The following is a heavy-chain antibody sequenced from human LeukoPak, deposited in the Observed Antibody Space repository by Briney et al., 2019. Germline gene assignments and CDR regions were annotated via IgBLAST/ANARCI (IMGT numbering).Heavy chain of an antibody. V-gene: IGHV4-34*01. CDR3: ARAIYKSTGTYGY. J-gene: IGHJ4*02. CDR1: GGSFSAYY. CDR2: INHSGST. D-gene: IGHD1-1*01. Sequence: SETLSLTCAVYGGSFSAYYWSWFRQPPGKGLDWIGEINHSGSTNYNPSLKSRVTISVDTSKSQFSLKLTSVTAADTAVYYCARAIYKSTGTYGYWGQGTLVTVSS.